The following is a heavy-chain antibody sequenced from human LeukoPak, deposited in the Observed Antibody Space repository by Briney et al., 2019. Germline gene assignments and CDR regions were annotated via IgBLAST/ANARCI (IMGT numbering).Heavy chain of an antibody. CDR3: ARAPITSPFYFDY. CDR2: INWSGGST. D-gene: IGHD2-2*01. J-gene: IGHJ4*02. Sequence: PGGSLRFSCTDSGFAFDEHGMSWVRQVPGKGLEWVSGINWSGGSTGYADPLRGRFTISRDNAKNSLYLQMDSLRAEDTALYYCARAPITSPFYFDYWGQGTLVTVSS. V-gene: IGHV3-20*04. CDR1: GFAFDEHG.